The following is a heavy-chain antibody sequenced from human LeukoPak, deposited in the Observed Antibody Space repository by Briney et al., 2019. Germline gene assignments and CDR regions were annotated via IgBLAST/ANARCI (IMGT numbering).Heavy chain of an antibody. CDR2: IIPILGIA. Sequence: SVKVSCKASGGTFSSYTISWVRQAPGQGLEWMGRIIPILGIANYAQKFQGRVTITADKSTSTAYMELSSLRPEDTAVYYCASASYYYDSSGYSYYWGQGTLVTVSS. V-gene: IGHV1-69*02. CDR1: GGTFSSYT. D-gene: IGHD3-22*01. CDR3: ASASYYYDSSGYSYY. J-gene: IGHJ4*02.